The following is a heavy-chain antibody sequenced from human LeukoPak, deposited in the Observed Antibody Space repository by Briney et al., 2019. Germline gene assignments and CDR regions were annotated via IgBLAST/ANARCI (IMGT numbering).Heavy chain of an antibody. D-gene: IGHD3-22*01. CDR1: GYTFTSYY. Sequence: ASVKVSRKASGYTFTSYYMHWVRQAPGQGLEWMGIINPSGGSTSYAQKFQGRVTMTRDTSTSTVYMELSSLRSEDTAVYYCARDAYYYDSSGYYYDYWGQGTLVTVSS. CDR2: INPSGGST. J-gene: IGHJ4*02. V-gene: IGHV1-46*01. CDR3: ARDAYYYDSSGYYYDY.